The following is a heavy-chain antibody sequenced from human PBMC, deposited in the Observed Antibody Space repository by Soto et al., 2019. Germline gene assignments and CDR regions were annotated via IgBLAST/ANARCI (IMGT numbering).Heavy chain of an antibody. Sequence: PSETLSLSCTVSGGSISSRSYYWSWIRQPPGKGLEWIGSIYYSGSTYYNPSLKSRVTISVDTSKNQFSLKLSSVTAADTAVYYCARLAYSNLSGAAFDIWGQGTMVTVSS. CDR3: ARLAYSNLSGAAFDI. J-gene: IGHJ3*02. CDR2: IYYSGST. D-gene: IGHD6-13*01. V-gene: IGHV4-39*01. CDR1: GGSISSRSYY.